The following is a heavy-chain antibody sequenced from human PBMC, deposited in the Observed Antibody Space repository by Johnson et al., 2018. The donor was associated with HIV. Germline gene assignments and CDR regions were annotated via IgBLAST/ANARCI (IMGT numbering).Heavy chain of an antibody. Sequence: VQLVESGGGLVQPGGSLRLSCAASGFTFSSYAIHWVRQAPGKGLEWVSAISGSGGSTYYADSVKGRFTISRDNAKNSLYLQMNSLRAEDTAVYYCARERNYGTHAAFDIWGQGTMVTVSS. D-gene: IGHD1-7*01. CDR3: ARERNYGTHAAFDI. CDR1: GFTFSSYA. CDR2: ISGSGGST. V-gene: IGHV3-23*04. J-gene: IGHJ3*02.